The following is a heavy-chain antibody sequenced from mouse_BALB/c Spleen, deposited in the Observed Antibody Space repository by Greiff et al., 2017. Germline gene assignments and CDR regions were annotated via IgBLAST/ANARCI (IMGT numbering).Heavy chain of an antibody. V-gene: IGHV1-12*01. CDR3: ARFGYDGMEAMDY. CDR2: IYPGNGDT. Sequence: QVQLKQPGAELVKPGASVKMSCKASGYTFTSYNMHWVKQTPGQGLEWIGAIYPGNGDTSYNQKFKGKATLTADKSSSTAYMQLSSLTSEDSAVYYCARFGYDGMEAMDYWGQGTSVTVSS. D-gene: IGHD2-2*01. CDR1: GYTFTSYN. J-gene: IGHJ4*01.